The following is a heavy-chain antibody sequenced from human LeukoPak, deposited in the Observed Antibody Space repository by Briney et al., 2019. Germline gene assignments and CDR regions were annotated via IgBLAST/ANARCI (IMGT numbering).Heavy chain of an antibody. CDR2: IYYSGST. D-gene: IGHD6-13*01. Sequence: SETLSLTCTVSGGSISSYYWSWIRQPPGKGLEWIGYIYYSGSTNYNPSLKSRVTISVDTSKNQFSLKLSSVTAADTAVYYCARACSSSWHYGMDVWGQGTTVTVSS. V-gene: IGHV4-59*01. J-gene: IGHJ6*02. CDR3: ARACSSSWHYGMDV. CDR1: GGSISSYY.